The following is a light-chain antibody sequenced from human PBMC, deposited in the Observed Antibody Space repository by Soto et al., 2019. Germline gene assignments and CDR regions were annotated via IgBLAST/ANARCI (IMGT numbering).Light chain of an antibody. V-gene: IGKV1-5*01. Sequence: IRMTQSPSTLSAAVGDRVTSTCRASQSISSWLAWYQQKLGRAPRLLIYDASSLESGVPSRFSGSGYGTEFTLTISSLQPDDFATYYCQQYYTYSSLTFAGGSKADI. CDR3: QQYYTYSSLT. J-gene: IGKJ4*01. CDR1: QSISSW. CDR2: DAS.